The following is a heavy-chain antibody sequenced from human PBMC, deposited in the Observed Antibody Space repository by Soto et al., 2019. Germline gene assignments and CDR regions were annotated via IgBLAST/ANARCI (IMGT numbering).Heavy chain of an antibody. V-gene: IGHV5-10-1*03. Sequence: EVQLVQSGAEVKKPGESLRISCKGSGYSFTSYWISWVRQMPGKGLEWMGRIDPSDSYTNYSPSFQGHVTISADKSISTADLQWSSLKASDTAMYYCARLAKEGSYYYYGMDVWGQGTTVTVSS. J-gene: IGHJ6*02. CDR2: IDPSDSYT. CDR1: GYSFTSYW. CDR3: ARLAKEGSYYYYGMDV.